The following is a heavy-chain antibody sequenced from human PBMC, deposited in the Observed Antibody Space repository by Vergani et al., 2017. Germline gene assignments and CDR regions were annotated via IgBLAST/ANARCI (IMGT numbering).Heavy chain of an antibody. CDR1: GFTLSEYG. Sequence: QVQLVESGGDVFQPGGSLRLSCAASGFTLSEYGIHWVRQAPGKGPDWVAFLRSDGTTKYYEDSVKGRFTISRDISKNTVYLQMNSLRAEDTAVYYCAKRPMTTVTTDDYWGQGTLVTVSS. CDR3: AKRPMTTVTTDDY. D-gene: IGHD4-17*01. J-gene: IGHJ4*02. V-gene: IGHV3-30*02. CDR2: LRSDGTTK.